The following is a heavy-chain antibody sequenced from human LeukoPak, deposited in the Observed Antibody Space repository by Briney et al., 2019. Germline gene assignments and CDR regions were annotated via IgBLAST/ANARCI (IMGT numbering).Heavy chain of an antibody. V-gene: IGHV1-69*04. J-gene: IGHJ6*02. Sequence: ASVKVSCKASGGTFSSYTISWVRQAPGQGLEWMGRIIPILGIANYAQKFQGRVTITADKSTSTAYMELSSLRSEDTAVYYCARDRGIAVAGTWFGDYYYYGMDVSGQGTTVTVSS. CDR3: ARDRGIAVAGTWFGDYYYYGMDV. CDR1: GGTFSSYT. CDR2: IIPILGIA. D-gene: IGHD6-19*01.